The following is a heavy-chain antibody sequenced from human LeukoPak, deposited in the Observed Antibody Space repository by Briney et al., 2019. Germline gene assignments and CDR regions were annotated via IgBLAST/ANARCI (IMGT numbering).Heavy chain of an antibody. CDR3: ARGSTAARTYYYGSGSYYHFDY. CDR1: GGSFSGYY. V-gene: IGHV4-34*01. J-gene: IGHJ4*02. CDR2: INHSGST. Sequence: NPSETLSLTCAVYGGSFSGYYWSWIRQPPGKGLEWIGEINHSGSTNYNPSLKSRVTISVDTSKNQFSLKLSSVTAADTAVYYCARGSTAARTYYYGSGSYYHFDYWGQGTLVTVSS. D-gene: IGHD3-10*01.